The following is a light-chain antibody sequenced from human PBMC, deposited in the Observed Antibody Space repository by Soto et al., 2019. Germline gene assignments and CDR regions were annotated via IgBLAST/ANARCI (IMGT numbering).Light chain of an antibody. CDR1: QSVSSY. Sequence: EIVLTQSPATLSLSPGERATLSCRASQSVSSYLAWYQQKPGQAPRLLIYDASNRATGIPARFSGSGSGTDFTLTIISLEPEDCAVYYCQQRSNWSVTFGQGTRLEIK. J-gene: IGKJ5*01. CDR3: QQRSNWSVT. CDR2: DAS. V-gene: IGKV3-11*01.